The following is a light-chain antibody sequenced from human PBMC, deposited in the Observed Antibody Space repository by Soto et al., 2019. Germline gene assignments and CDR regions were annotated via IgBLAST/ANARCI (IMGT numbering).Light chain of an antibody. V-gene: IGLV2-8*01. CDR3: SAHGGTNPYV. CDR2: DVN. Sequence: QSALTQPPSASGSPGQSFAISCTGTASDIGGYTFVSWYQQHPGKAPKLLIYDVNKRPSGVPDRFSGSKSGNTASLTVSGLQAEDEADYYCSAHGGTNPYVFGTGTKVTVL. J-gene: IGLJ1*01. CDR1: ASDIGGYTF.